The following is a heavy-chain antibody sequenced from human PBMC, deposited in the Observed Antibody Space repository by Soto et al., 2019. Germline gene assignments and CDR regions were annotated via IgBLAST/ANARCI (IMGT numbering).Heavy chain of an antibody. D-gene: IGHD2-2*02. V-gene: IGHV1-2*02. CDR3: ARGRYCSSTSCYMGWFDP. J-gene: IGHJ5*02. CDR1: GYTFTGYY. Sequence: QVQLVQSGAEVQKPGASVKVSCKASGYTFTGYYMHWVRQAPGQGLEWMGWINPNSGGTNYAQKFQGRVTMTRDTSISTAYMELSRLRSDDTAVYYCARGRYCSSTSCYMGWFDPWGQGTLVTVSS. CDR2: INPNSGGT.